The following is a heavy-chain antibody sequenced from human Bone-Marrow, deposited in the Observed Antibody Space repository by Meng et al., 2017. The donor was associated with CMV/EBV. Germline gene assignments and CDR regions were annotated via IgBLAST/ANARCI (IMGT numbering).Heavy chain of an antibody. CDR2: TYYRSKWYN. CDR1: GDSVSSNSAA. J-gene: IGHJ6*02. V-gene: IGHV6-1*01. Sequence: QTLSLTCAISGDSVSSNSAAWNWIRQSPSRGLEWLGRTYYRSKWYNDYAVSVKSRITINPDTSKNQFSLQLNSVTPEDTAVYYCAKDRLKWLLLDYYGMDVWGQGTTVTVSS. D-gene: IGHD3-3*01. CDR3: AKDRLKWLLLDYYGMDV.